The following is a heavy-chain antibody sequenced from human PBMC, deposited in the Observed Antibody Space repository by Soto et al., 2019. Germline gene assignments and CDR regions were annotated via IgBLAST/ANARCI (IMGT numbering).Heavy chain of an antibody. CDR3: ARDLGRCDSWGKKEY. J-gene: IGHJ4*02. V-gene: IGHV1-69*08. CDR1: GDSMSSYT. D-gene: IGHD3-16*01. Sequence: QVHLVQFGAEVRKPGSSVKVSCKTSGDSMSSYTITWVRQAPGQGLEWMGRIIATVGLPKYAQKFQGRVTITADRSTSTSYMELNRLRSDDTAVYYCARDLGRCDSWGKKEYWGQGTLVTVSS. CDR2: IIATVGLP.